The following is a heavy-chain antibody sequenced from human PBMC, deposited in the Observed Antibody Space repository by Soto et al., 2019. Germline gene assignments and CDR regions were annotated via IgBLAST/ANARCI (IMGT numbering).Heavy chain of an antibody. CDR2: ISGRGGGT. D-gene: IGHD3-16*01. V-gene: IGHV3-23*01. J-gene: IGHJ5*02. CDR1: GFPFRDYS. CDR3: AKAHWGGDCGRRACSIGCDP. Sequence: GGSLRLSCAASGFPFRDYSMTWVRQAPWKGLEWVSSISGRGGGTHYADAVKGRFPISKDISRNTVFLQMNSLRVEDTGIYYFAKAHWGGDCGRRACSIGCDPGGKGTLV.